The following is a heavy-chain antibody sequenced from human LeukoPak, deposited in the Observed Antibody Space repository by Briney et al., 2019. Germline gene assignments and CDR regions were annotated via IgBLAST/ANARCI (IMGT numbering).Heavy chain of an antibody. CDR2: IYYSGST. J-gene: IGHJ4*02. CDR3: ARDGGYNWNYDC. D-gene: IGHD1-7*01. V-gene: IGHV4-59*12. CDR1: GGSISSYY. Sequence: SETLSLTCTVSGGSISSYYWSWIRQPPGKGLEWIGYIYYSGSTYYNSSLKSRVTMSVDTSKNQFSLRLSSVTAADTAVYYCARDGGYNWNYDCWGQGTLVTVSS.